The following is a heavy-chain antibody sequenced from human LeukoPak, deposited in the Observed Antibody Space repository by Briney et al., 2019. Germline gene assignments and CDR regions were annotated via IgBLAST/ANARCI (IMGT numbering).Heavy chain of an antibody. J-gene: IGHJ3*02. D-gene: IGHD1-26*01. CDR3: ARVELQGELYDAFDI. CDR2: IYYSGST. V-gene: IGHV4-59*01. CDR1: GGSISSYY. Sequence: NPSETLSLTCTVSGGSISSYYWSWIRQPPGKGLEWIGYIYYSGSTNYNPTLKSRVTISVDTSKNQFSLKLSSVTAADTAVYYCARVELQGELYDAFDIWGQGTMVTVSS.